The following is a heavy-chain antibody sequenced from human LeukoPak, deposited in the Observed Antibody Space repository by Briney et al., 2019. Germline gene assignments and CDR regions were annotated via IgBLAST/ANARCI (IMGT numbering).Heavy chain of an antibody. CDR1: GFTFSSYS. CDR2: ISSSSSYI. D-gene: IGHD2-2*01. J-gene: IGHJ6*02. CDR3: ARDQSSTSPYGMDV. Sequence: PGGALRLSCAASGFTFSSYSMNWVRPAPGKGLEGVSSISSSSSYIYYADSVKGRFTISRDNAKNSLYLQMNSLRAEDTAVYYCARDQSSTSPYGMDVWGQGTTVTVSS. V-gene: IGHV3-21*01.